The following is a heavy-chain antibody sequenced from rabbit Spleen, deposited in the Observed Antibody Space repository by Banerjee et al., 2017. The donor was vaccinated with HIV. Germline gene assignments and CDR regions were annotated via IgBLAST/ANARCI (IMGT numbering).Heavy chain of an antibody. Sequence: QVTETGGGLVQPGGSLTLSCKASGFDFTNYYITWVRQAPGKGLEWIGIIYAAKGSTDYATWVNGRFTISSHNAQNTVDLQMNSLTAADTATYFCVRDTWHFKLWGPGTLVTVS. D-gene: IGHD3-1*01. J-gene: IGHJ4*01. V-gene: IGHV1S7*01. CDR1: GFDFTNYY. CDR3: VRDTWHFKL. CDR2: IYAAKGST.